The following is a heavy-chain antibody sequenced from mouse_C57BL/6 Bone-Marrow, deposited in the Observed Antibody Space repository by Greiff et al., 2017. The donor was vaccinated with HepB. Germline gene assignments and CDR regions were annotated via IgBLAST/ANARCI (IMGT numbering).Heavy chain of an antibody. CDR3: AILDSSGYGAIDY. CDR2: INPSNGGT. J-gene: IGHJ4*01. D-gene: IGHD3-2*02. V-gene: IGHV1-53*01. CDR1: GYTFTSYW. Sequence: VQLQQSGTELVKPGASVKLSCKASGYTFTSYWMHWVKQRPGQGLEWIGNINPSNGGTNYNEKFKSKATLTVDKSSSTAYMQLSSLTSEDSAVYYCAILDSSGYGAIDYWGQGTSVTVSS.